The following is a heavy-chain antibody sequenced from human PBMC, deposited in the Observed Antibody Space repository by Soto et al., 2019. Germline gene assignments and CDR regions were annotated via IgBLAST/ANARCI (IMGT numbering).Heavy chain of an antibody. CDR2: MSSSGSTI. CDR3: VRDSSTLYHGAEH. D-gene: IGHD6-19*01. CDR1: GFTFGSYE. Sequence: PVGSLRLSCAASGFTFGSYEMNWVRQAGGEGGDWVSWMSSSGSTIYYAGSVKGRFTISRANATTSLYLHMNSLRAEDTAVYYCVRDSSTLYHGAEHWGQGTLVTVSS. V-gene: IGHV3-48*03. J-gene: IGHJ4*01.